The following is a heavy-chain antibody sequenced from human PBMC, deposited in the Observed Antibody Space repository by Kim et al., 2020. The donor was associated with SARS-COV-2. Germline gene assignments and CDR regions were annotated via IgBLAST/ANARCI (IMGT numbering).Heavy chain of an antibody. CDR3: ARGVEGSSWYAVTNWFDP. D-gene: IGHD6-13*01. CDR2: MNPNSGNT. J-gene: IGHJ5*02. Sequence: ASVKVSCKASGYTFTSYDINWVRQATGQGLEWMGWMNPNSGNTGYAQKFQGRVTMTRNTSISTAYMELSSLRSEDTAVYYCARGVEGSSWYAVTNWFDPWGQGTLVTVSS. V-gene: IGHV1-8*01. CDR1: GYTFTSYD.